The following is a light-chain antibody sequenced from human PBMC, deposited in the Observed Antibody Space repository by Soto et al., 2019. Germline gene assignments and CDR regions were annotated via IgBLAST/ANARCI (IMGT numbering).Light chain of an antibody. CDR1: SSNIGSNT. CDR2: SNN. V-gene: IGLV1-44*01. CDR3: AAWDDSLNGYV. J-gene: IGLJ1*01. Sequence: QSVLTQPPSASGTPGQRVTISCSGSSSNIGSNTVNWHQQLPGTAPKLIIYSNNQRPSGVPDRFSGSKSGTSASLAISGLQSEDEADYYCAAWDDSLNGYVFGTGTKVTVL.